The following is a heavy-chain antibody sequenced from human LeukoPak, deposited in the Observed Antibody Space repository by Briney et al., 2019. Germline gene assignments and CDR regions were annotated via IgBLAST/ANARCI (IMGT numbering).Heavy chain of an antibody. D-gene: IGHD3-22*01. CDR2: IYYSGST. CDR1: GGSISSSSYY. CDR3: ARHEYYYDSSGYYSSYFDY. V-gene: IGHV4-39*01. Sequence: PSETLSLTCTVSGGSISSSSYYWGWIRQPPGKGLEWIGSIYYSGSTYYNPSLKSRVTISVGTSKNQFSLKLSSVTAADTAVYYCARHEYYYDSSGYYSSYFDYWGQGTLVTVSS. J-gene: IGHJ4*02.